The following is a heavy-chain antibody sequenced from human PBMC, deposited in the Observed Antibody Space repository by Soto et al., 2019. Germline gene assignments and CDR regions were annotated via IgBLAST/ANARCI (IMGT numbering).Heavy chain of an antibody. D-gene: IGHD6-19*01. CDR2: IYYSGST. Sequence: SETLSLTCTVSGGSISSYYWSWIRQPPGKGLEWIGYIYYSGSTNYNPSLKSRVTISVDTSKNQFSLKLSSVTAADTAVYYCGREVPYSSGWAYDYWGQGTLVTVSS. J-gene: IGHJ4*02. CDR3: GREVPYSSGWAYDY. V-gene: IGHV4-59*01. CDR1: GGSISSYY.